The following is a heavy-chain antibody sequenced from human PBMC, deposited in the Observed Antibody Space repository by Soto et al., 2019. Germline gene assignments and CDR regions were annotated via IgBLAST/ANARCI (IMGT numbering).Heavy chain of an antibody. Sequence: QVQLVESGGGVVQPGRSLRLSCAASGFTFSSYGMHWVRQAPGKGLEWVAVIWYDGSNKYYADSVKGRFTISRDNSKNTLYLQMNSLRAEDTAVYYCVRGAVAGPTGIQDAFDIWGQGTMVTVSS. CDR3: VRGAVAGPTGIQDAFDI. CDR1: GFTFSSYG. CDR2: IWYDGSNK. D-gene: IGHD6-19*01. V-gene: IGHV3-33*01. J-gene: IGHJ3*02.